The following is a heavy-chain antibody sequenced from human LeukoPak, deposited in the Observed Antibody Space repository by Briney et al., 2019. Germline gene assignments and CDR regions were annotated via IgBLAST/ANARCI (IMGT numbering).Heavy chain of an antibody. CDR1: GYTFTDYY. D-gene: IGHD3-22*01. J-gene: IGHJ3*02. Sequence: ASVKVSCKASGYTFTDYYMHWVRQAPGQGLEWMGWINPKSRATNYAQNFQGRVTMTRDTSTSTVYMELSSLRSEDTAVYYCARGQYYYDSSGYYSRHDAFDIWGQGTMVTVSS. CDR2: INPKSRAT. V-gene: IGHV1-2*02. CDR3: ARGQYYYDSSGYYSRHDAFDI.